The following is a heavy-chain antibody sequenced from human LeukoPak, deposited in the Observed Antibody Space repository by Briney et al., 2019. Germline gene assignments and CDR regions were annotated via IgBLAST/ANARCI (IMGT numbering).Heavy chain of an antibody. CDR2: IYTSGST. CDR1: GGSISSYY. CDR3: ARALEYSSSSGFDY. V-gene: IGHV4-4*07. J-gene: IGHJ4*02. D-gene: IGHD6-6*01. Sequence: SETLSLTCTVSGGSISSYYWSWIRQPAGKGLEWIGRIYTSGSTSYNPSLKSRVTMSVDTSKNQFSLELSSVTAADTAVYYCARALEYSSSSGFDYWGQGTLVTVSS.